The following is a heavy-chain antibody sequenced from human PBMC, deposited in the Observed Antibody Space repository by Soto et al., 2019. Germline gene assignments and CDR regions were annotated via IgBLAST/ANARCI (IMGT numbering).Heavy chain of an antibody. V-gene: IGHV3-48*01. CDR3: ARDAGGLDV. CDR2: ISSSSSSI. D-gene: IGHD3-10*01. CDR1: GFTFSGYS. J-gene: IGHJ6*02. Sequence: EVQLVESGGGLVQPGGSLRLSCAASGFTFSGYSMNWVHQAPGRGLEWVSYISSSSSSINYADSVKGRFTISRDDAKNSLYLQMNSLRAEDTALYYCARDAGGLDVWGQGTTVTVSS.